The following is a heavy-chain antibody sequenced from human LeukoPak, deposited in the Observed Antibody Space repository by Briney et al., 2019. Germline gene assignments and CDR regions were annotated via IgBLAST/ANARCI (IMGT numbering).Heavy chain of an antibody. V-gene: IGHV3-74*01. CDR1: GFTFSSYC. Sequence: GGSLRLSCAASGFTFSSYCMNWVRHAPGEGLVWVSRIASDGSSTTYADSVKGRFSISRDNAKNTLYLQMNSLRVEDTAVYYCARGRPHGNDYWGQGTLVTVSS. D-gene: IGHD4-23*01. J-gene: IGHJ4*02. CDR2: IASDGSST. CDR3: ARGRPHGNDY.